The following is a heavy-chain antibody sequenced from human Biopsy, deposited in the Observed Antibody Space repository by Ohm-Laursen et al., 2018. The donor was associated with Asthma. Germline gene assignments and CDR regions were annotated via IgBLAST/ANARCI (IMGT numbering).Heavy chain of an antibody. J-gene: IGHJ3*01. CDR1: GYTFISYA. D-gene: IGHD3-9*01. Sequence: ATVKISCKASGYTFISYAIHWVRPAPGQRLAWMGWVNTGNGDTKYTQKFQGRVIITRDTSASTAYMELRSLRSEDTATYYCTRTYYDFLTGQVKDVFGVWGQGTMVTVSS. CDR3: TRTYYDFLTGQVKDVFGV. V-gene: IGHV1-3*04. CDR2: VNTGNGDT.